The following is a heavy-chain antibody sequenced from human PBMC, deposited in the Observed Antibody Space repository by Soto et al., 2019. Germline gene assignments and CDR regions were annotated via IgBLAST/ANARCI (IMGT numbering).Heavy chain of an antibody. D-gene: IGHD1-1*01. J-gene: IGHJ3*02. CDR1: GFTFDDYA. CDR3: AKGIVGTTLDAFDI. V-gene: IGHV3-9*01. Sequence: EVQLVESGGGLVQPGRSLRLSCAASGFTFDDYAMHWVRQAPGKGLEWVSGISWNSGSIGYADSVKGRFTISRDNAKNSLYLQMNSLRAEDTALYYCAKGIVGTTLDAFDIWGQGTMVTVSS. CDR2: ISWNSGSI.